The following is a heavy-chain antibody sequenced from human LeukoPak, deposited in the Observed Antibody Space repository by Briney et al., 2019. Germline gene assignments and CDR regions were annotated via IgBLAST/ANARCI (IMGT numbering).Heavy chain of an antibody. V-gene: IGHV3-7*01. CDR3: ARDRGHSGYDLYDY. CDR2: IKQDGSEI. Sequence: GGSLRLPCAASGLPFRNYWIVCAPQARGKALEWGASIKQDGSEIYDVDSVKGRFTISRDTAKDSLYLQMNSLRAEDTGVYYCARDRGHSGYDLYDYWGQGTLVTVSS. CDR1: GLPFRNYW. D-gene: IGHD5-12*01. J-gene: IGHJ4*02.